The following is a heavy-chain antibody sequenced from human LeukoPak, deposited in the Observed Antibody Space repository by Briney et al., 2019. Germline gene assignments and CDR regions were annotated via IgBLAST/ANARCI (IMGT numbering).Heavy chain of an antibody. V-gene: IGHV1-46*01. CDR3: ARARTLPPGYSGSLYYYGMDV. D-gene: IGHD5-12*01. CDR2: INPSGGST. CDR1: GYTFTSYG. J-gene: IGHJ6*02. Sequence: ASVKVSCKTSGYTFTSYGISWVRQAPGQGLEWMGIINPSGGSTSYAQKFQGRVTMTRDTSTGTVYMELSSLRSEDTAVYYCARARTLPPGYSGSLYYYGMDVWGQGTTVTVSS.